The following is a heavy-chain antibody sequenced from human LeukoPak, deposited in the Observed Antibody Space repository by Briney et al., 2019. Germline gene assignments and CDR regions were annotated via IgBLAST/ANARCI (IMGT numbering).Heavy chain of an antibody. Sequence: GGSLRLSCAASGFTFSSHAMSWVRQAPGKGREWVSRISSGGGTTDYTDSVKGRFTISRDTSKNTLYLQMNSLRAEDTAVYYCAKDRSGSGYFDYWGQGTLVTVSS. V-gene: IGHV3-23*01. CDR2: ISSGGGTT. D-gene: IGHD3-10*01. CDR3: AKDRSGSGYFDY. CDR1: GFTFSSHA. J-gene: IGHJ4*02.